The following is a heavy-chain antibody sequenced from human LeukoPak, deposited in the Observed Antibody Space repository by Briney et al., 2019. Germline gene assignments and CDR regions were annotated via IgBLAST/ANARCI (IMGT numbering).Heavy chain of an antibody. CDR3: ARDHHGTGSYFEY. Sequence: PGGSLRLFCAASGFTFSSFGIHWVRQAPGKGLEWVAFIRHDGSNKYFVDSVKCRFTISRDNSKNTLYLQMNSLRVDDTAVYFCARDHHGTGSYFEYWGQGILVTVSS. CDR1: GFTFSSFG. D-gene: IGHD3-10*01. J-gene: IGHJ4*02. CDR2: IRHDGSNK. V-gene: IGHV3-30*02.